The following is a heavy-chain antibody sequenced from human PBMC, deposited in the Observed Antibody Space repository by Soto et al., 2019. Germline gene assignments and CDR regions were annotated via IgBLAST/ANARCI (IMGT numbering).Heavy chain of an antibody. J-gene: IGHJ5*02. V-gene: IGHV3-13*01. CDR2: IGTLRDT. CDR1: GFTFKTYD. CDR3: ARGRSKDFSSSPTPSFDP. Sequence: PGGSLRLSCVASGFTFKTYDMYWVRQVPGQXLEWVSGIGTLRDTYYTASVAGRFTVSRENGRNSLYLQMNSLRAGDSGIYFCARGRSKDFSSSPTPSFDPWGRGTLVTVSS.